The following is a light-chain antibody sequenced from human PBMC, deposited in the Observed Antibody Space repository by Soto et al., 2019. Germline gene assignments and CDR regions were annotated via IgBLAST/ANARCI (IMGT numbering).Light chain of an antibody. CDR1: QSISSY. CDR3: QRSYSTPWT. CDR2: AAS. Sequence: DIQMTQSPSSLSASVGDRVTITCRASQSISSYLNWYQQKPGKAPKLLIYAASSLQSGVPSRFSGSGSGTDFTITIRRLQPEDFATYYCQRSYSTPWTFGQGTKVEIK. J-gene: IGKJ1*01. V-gene: IGKV1-39*01.